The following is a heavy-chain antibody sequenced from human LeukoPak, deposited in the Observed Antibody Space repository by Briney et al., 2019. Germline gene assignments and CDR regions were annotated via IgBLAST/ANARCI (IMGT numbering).Heavy chain of an antibody. CDR2: ISSSGSTI. D-gene: IGHD3-10*02. CDR1: GFTFSSYK. CDR3: AELGITMIGGV. Sequence: GGSLTLYCAASGFTFSSYKMNWLRQAPGKGLKWVSYISSSGSTIYYADSVKGRFTISRDNAKNSLYLQMNSLRAEDTAVYYCAELGITMIGGVWGKGTTVTISS. V-gene: IGHV3-48*03. J-gene: IGHJ6*04.